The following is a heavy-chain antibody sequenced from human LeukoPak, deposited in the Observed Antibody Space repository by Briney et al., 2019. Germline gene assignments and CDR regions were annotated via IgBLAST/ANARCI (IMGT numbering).Heavy chain of an antibody. V-gene: IGHV4-34*01. CDR3: ARGIKPGF. CDR2: INHSENT. CDR1: GGSFSDYY. J-gene: IGHJ4*02. Sequence: SETLSLTCAVYGGSFSDYYWSWIRQPPGKGLEWIGEINHSENTNYNPSLKSRVTISVDTSKNQFSLKLISVTAADTAVYYCARGIKPGFWGQGTLVTVSS. D-gene: IGHD1-14*01.